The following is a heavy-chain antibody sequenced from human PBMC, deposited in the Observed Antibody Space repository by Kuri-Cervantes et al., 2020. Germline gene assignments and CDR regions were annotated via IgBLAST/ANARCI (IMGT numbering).Heavy chain of an antibody. J-gene: IGHJ6*02. CDR1: GYSFTGYY. V-gene: IGHV1-2*02. D-gene: IGHD3-10*01. CDR2: INPNSGGT. Sequence: ASVKVSCKASGYSFTGYYMHWLRQAPGQGLEWMGWINPNSGGTNYAQKFQGRVTMTRDTSISTAYMELSSLRSEDTAVYYCARDLERLWFGELYSYYYYGMDVWGQGTTVTVPS. CDR3: ARDLERLWFGELYSYYYYGMDV.